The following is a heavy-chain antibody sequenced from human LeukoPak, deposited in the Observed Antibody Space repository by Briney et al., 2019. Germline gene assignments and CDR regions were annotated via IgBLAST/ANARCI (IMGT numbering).Heavy chain of an antibody. CDR2: ISSSGSTI. D-gene: IGHD6-19*01. J-gene: IGHJ4*02. Sequence: GGSLRLSCAASGFTFSSCEMNWVRQAPGKGLEWVSYISSSGSTIYYADSVKGRFTISRDNAKNSLYLQMNSLRAEDTAVYYCARARIGVAVNAGFDYWGQGTLVTVSS. CDR1: GFTFSSCE. CDR3: ARARIGVAVNAGFDY. V-gene: IGHV3-48*03.